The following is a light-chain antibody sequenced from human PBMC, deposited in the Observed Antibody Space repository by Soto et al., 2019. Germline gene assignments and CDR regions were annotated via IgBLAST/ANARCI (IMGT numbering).Light chain of an antibody. CDR1: QSISSW. CDR3: QQYNSYPYT. CDR2: KAS. Sequence: DIQMTQSPSTLSASVGDRVTITCRASQSISSWLAWYQQKPGKAPKLLIYKASTLETGVPSRFSGSGSGTEFTLTISSLQPDDFATYYCQQYNSYPYTFGQGTKLEIK. J-gene: IGKJ2*01. V-gene: IGKV1-5*03.